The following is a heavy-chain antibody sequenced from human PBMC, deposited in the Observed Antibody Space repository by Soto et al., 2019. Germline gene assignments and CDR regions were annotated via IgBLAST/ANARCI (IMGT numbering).Heavy chain of an antibody. CDR2: IYYSGST. Sequence: PSETLSLTCTVSGGSISIGDYYWSCVRQPPGKGLEWIGYIYYSGSTYYNPSLKSRVTISVDTSKNQFSLKLSSVTAADTAVYYCARDRFYDYVWGSYRTAPDDAFDIWGQGTMVTVSS. V-gene: IGHV4-30-4*01. CDR1: GGSISIGDYY. J-gene: IGHJ3*02. CDR3: ARDRFYDYVWGSYRTAPDDAFDI. D-gene: IGHD3-16*02.